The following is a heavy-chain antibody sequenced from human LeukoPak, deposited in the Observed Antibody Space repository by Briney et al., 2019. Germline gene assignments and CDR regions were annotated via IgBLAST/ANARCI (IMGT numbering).Heavy chain of an antibody. J-gene: IGHJ3*02. D-gene: IGHD6-13*01. V-gene: IGHV4-4*02. CDR2: IYHSGST. CDR1: GGSISSSNW. CDR3: ARDGGVAAAGYDAFDI. Sequence: SGTLSLTCAVSGGSISSSNWWSWVRQPPGKGLEWIGEIYHSGSTNYNPSLKSRVTISVDKSKNQFSLKLSSVTAADTAVYYCARDGGVAAAGYDAFDIWGQGTMVTVSS.